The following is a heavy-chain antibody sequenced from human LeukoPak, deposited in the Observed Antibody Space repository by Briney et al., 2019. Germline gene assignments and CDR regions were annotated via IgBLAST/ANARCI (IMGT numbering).Heavy chain of an antibody. Sequence: GGSLRLSCAASGFTFGNSWVHWVRQALGKGLVWVSLINADGTTTTYADSVKGRFTISRDNAKNSLYLQMNSLRAEDTAVYYCARGPTGLISYYYGMDVWGQGTTVTVSS. CDR3: ARGPTGLISYYYGMDV. CDR2: INADGTTT. CDR1: GFTFGNSW. D-gene: IGHD2-15*01. J-gene: IGHJ6*02. V-gene: IGHV3-74*01.